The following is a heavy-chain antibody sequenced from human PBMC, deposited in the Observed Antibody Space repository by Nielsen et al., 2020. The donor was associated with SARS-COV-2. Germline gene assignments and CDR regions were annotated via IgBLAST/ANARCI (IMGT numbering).Heavy chain of an antibody. CDR1: GFNFNNYG. V-gene: IGHV3-33*08. CDR3: ARVVSGYYGMDV. D-gene: IGHD3-10*01. CDR2: IWYDGSNK. Sequence: GESLKISCAASGFNFNNYGLDWVRQAPGKGLEWVAVIWYDGSNKYYADSVKGRFTISRDNSKNTLYLQMNSLRAEDTAVYYCARVVSGYYGMDVWGQGTTVTVSS. J-gene: IGHJ6*02.